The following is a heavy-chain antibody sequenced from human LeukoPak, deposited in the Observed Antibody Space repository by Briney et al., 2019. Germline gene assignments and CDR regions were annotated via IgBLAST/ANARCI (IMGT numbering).Heavy chain of an antibody. J-gene: IGHJ4*02. CDR1: GFTVTDNY. CDR3: ARDRVPATGTGDLDY. Sequence: GGSLRLSCAASGFTVTDNYMNWVRQAPGKGLEWVSLTYSDGSTSYADSVRGRFTISRDNSKNTLYLQMNSLKAEDTAVYYCARDRVPATGTGDLDYWGQGTLVTVSS. D-gene: IGHD6-13*01. V-gene: IGHV3-66*01. CDR2: TYSDGST.